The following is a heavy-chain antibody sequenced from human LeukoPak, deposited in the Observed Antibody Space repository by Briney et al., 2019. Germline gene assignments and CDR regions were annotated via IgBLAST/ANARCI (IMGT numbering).Heavy chain of an antibody. CDR2: IIPIFGTA. CDR3: AATDYYGSGSYYIIPYYFDY. Sequence: ASVKVSCKAPGGTFSSYAISWVRQAPGQGLEWMGGIIPIFGTANYAQKFQGRVTITADKSTSTAYMELSSLRSEDTAVYYCAATDYYGSGSYYIIPYYFDYWGQGTLVTVSS. CDR1: GGTFSSYA. V-gene: IGHV1-69*06. D-gene: IGHD3-10*01. J-gene: IGHJ4*02.